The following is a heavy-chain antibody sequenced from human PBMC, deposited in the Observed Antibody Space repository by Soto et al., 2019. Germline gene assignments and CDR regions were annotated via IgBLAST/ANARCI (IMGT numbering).Heavy chain of an antibody. CDR3: SRLSSVWYFDY. CDR2: ISGSGGST. D-gene: IGHD6-19*01. Sequence: EVQLLESGGGLVQPGGSLRLSCVASGFTFSSYAMSWVRQAPGKGLEWVSVISGSGGSTYYADSVKGRFTISRDNSKNTLYLQMNSLRAEDTAVYYCSRLSSVWYFDYWGQGTLVTVSS. CDR1: GFTFSSYA. J-gene: IGHJ4*02. V-gene: IGHV3-23*01.